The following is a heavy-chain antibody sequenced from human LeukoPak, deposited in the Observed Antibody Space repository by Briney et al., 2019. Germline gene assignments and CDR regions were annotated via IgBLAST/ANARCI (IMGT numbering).Heavy chain of an antibody. Sequence: SETLSLTCTVSGGSISSYYWSWIRQPPGKGLECIGYIYYSGSTNYNPSLKSRVTISVDTSKNQFSLKLSSVTAADTAVYYCVRAPDTAMVVDYWGQGTLVTVSS. J-gene: IGHJ4*02. CDR1: GGSISSYY. CDR3: VRAPDTAMVVDY. D-gene: IGHD5-18*01. CDR2: IYYSGST. V-gene: IGHV4-59*01.